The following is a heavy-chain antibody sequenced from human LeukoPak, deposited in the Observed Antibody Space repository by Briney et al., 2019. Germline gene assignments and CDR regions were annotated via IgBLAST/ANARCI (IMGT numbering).Heavy chain of an antibody. J-gene: IGHJ4*02. V-gene: IGHV3-23*01. D-gene: IGHD6-19*01. CDR3: AKLEGVAGAGLHPFDY. CDR1: GFTFSTYA. CDR2: VSGRGGTT. Sequence: PGGSLRLSCAVCGFTFSTYAMSGLRQVPGKGLECVSVVSGRGGTTYYADSVKGRFTISRDNSKNTVFLQMNSLRAADTALYYCAKLEGVAGAGLHPFDYWGQGTLVTVSS.